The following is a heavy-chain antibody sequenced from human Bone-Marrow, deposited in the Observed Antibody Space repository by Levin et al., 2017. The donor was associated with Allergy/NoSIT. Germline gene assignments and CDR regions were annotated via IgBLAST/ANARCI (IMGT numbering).Heavy chain of an antibody. Sequence: SCAASGFTFSSYAMSWVRQAPGKGLEWVSAISGSGGSTYYADSVKGRFTISRDNSKNTLYLQMNSLRAEDTAVYYCAKDITGQLVVWFDYWGQGTLVTVSS. CDR1: GFTFSSYA. D-gene: IGHD2-15*01. CDR2: ISGSGGST. J-gene: IGHJ4*02. V-gene: IGHV3-23*01. CDR3: AKDITGQLVVWFDY.